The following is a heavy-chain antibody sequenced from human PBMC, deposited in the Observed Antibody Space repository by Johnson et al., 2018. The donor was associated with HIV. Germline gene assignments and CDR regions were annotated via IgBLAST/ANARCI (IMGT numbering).Heavy chain of an antibody. CDR3: ARGDIVVVPAATRAQDAFDI. CDR2: ISWVGGST. V-gene: IGHV3-64*04. D-gene: IGHD2-2*01. CDR1: GFTFSSYA. Sequence: QMMLVESGGGVVQPGRSLRLSCAASGFTFSSYAMHWVRQDPGKGLEWVSLISWVGGSTFYADSVKGRFTISRDNSKNTLYLPMNSRRAEDTAVYYCARGDIVVVPAATRAQDAFDIWGQGTMVTVSS. J-gene: IGHJ3*02.